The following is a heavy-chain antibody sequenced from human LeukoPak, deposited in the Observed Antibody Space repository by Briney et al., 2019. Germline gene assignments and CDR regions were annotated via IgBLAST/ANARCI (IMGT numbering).Heavy chain of an antibody. V-gene: IGHV1-8*01. D-gene: IGHD3-10*01. CDR3: ARDRRITMVRGAGWFDP. Sequence: ASVKVSCKASGYTFTSYDINWVRQATGQGLEWMGWMNPNSGNTGYAQKFQGRVTMTRNTSISTAYMELSSLRSEDTAVYYCARDRRITMVRGAGWFDPWGQGTLVTVSS. J-gene: IGHJ5*02. CDR1: GYTFTSYD. CDR2: MNPNSGNT.